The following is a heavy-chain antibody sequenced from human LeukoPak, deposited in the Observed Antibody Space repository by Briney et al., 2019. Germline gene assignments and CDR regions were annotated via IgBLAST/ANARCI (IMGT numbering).Heavy chain of an antibody. J-gene: IGHJ6*02. CDR1: GGTFSSYT. V-gene: IGHV1-69*02. CDR2: IIPILGIA. D-gene: IGHD4-17*01. CDR3: ARGYSDSLLFYYGMDV. Sequence: VASVKVSCKASGGTFSSYTISWVRQAPGQGLEWMGRIIPILGIANYAQKFQGRVTITADKSTSTAYMELSSLRSEDTAVYYCARGYSDSLLFYYGMDVWGQGTTVTVSS.